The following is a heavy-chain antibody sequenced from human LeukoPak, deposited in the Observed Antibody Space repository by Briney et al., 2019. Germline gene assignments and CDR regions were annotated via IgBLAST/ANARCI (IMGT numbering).Heavy chain of an antibody. CDR2: IYPGDSDT. D-gene: IGHD3-10*01. CDR1: GYSFTSSW. Sequence: GESLKISCKGSGYSFTSSWIGWVRQMPGKGLEWMGIIYPGDSDTRYSPSFQGQVTISADKSISTAYLQWSSLKASDTAMYYCARPPDNYGSGSYYRYWGQGTLVTVSS. J-gene: IGHJ4*02. V-gene: IGHV5-51*01. CDR3: ARPPDNYGSGSYYRY.